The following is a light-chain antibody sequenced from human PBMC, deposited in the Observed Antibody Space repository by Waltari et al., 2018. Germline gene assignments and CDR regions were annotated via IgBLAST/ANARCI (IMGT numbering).Light chain of an antibody. J-gene: IGKJ1*01. CDR3: QHYVRLPAT. V-gene: IGKV3-20*01. CDR2: GES. Sequence: EVVLTQSPGTMSLSPGERATLSCRASQSVSRAVAWYQQKPGQAPRLRIYGESLRATGIPDRFSGSGSGTDFSLTISRLEPADSAMYYCQHYVRLPATFGQGTKVEIK. CDR1: QSVSRAV.